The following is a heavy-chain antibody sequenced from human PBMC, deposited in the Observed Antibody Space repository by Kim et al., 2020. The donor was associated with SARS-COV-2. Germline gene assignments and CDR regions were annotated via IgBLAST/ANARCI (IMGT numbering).Heavy chain of an antibody. CDR1: GFTFSSYA. CDR3: AKEGSSSWYVRLGYDAFDI. D-gene: IGHD6-13*01. V-gene: IGHV3-23*01. CDR2: ISGSGGST. Sequence: GGSLRLSCAASGFTFSSYAMSWVRQAPGKGLEWVSAISGSGGSTYYADSVKGRFTISRDNSKNTLYLQMNSLRAEDTAVYYCAKEGSSSWYVRLGYDAFDIWGEGTMVTVSS. J-gene: IGHJ3*02.